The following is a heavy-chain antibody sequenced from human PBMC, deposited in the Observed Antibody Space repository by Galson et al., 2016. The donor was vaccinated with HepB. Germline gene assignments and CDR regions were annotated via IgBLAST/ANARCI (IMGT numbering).Heavy chain of an antibody. J-gene: IGHJ4*02. D-gene: IGHD6-19*01. Sequence: SLRLSCAASGFTFSNSWMSWLRQAPGKGLEWVANIKEDGTETHYVDSVKGRFTISRDNAQNSLSLQMNTLRAEDTVVYYCARGGSGWSAYWGQGTLVSVAS. CDR1: GFTFSNSW. CDR3: ARGGSGWSAY. V-gene: IGHV3-7*03. CDR2: IKEDGTET.